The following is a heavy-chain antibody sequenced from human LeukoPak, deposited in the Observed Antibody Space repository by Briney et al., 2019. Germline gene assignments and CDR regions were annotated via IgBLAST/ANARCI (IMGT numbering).Heavy chain of an antibody. CDR3: ARGETILNWFDP. D-gene: IGHD1-1*01. Sequence: ASVKVSCKASGGTFSSYAISWVRQAPGQGLEWMGGIIPIFGRADYAQKFQDIVTITTDESTSTVYMELSSLRSEDTAVYYCARGETILNWFDPWGRGTLVTVSS. J-gene: IGHJ5*02. CDR1: GGTFSSYA. V-gene: IGHV1-69*05. CDR2: IIPIFGRA.